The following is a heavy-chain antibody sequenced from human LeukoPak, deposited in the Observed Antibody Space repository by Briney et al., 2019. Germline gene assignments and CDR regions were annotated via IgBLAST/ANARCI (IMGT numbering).Heavy chain of an antibody. V-gene: IGHV3-23*01. CDR1: GFTFSSYA. J-gene: IGHJ4*02. CDR3: AKGYYYGSGSYFCDY. Sequence: GGSLRLSCAASGFTFSSYAMSWVRQAPGKGLEWVSAISGSGGSTYYADSVKGRFAISRDSSKNTLYLQMNSLRAEDTAVYYCAKGYYYGSGSYFCDYWGQGTLVTVSS. CDR2: ISGSGGST. D-gene: IGHD3-10*01.